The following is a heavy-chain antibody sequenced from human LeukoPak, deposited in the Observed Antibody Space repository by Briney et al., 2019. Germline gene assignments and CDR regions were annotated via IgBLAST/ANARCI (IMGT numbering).Heavy chain of an antibody. Sequence: SETLSLTCSVSAYSIRGYYWSWIRQPPGKGLEWIGYISYSGSTYYNPSLKSRVTISVDTSKNQFSLKLSSVTAADTAVYYCARDRWYGYYYYGMDVWGQGTTVTVSS. J-gene: IGHJ6*02. CDR2: ISYSGST. V-gene: IGHV4-59*12. CDR1: AYSIRGYY. CDR3: ARDRWYGYYYYGMDV. D-gene: IGHD6-13*01.